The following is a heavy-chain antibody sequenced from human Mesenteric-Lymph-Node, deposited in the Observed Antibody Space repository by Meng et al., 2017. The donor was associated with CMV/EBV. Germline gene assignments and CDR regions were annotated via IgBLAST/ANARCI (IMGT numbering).Heavy chain of an antibody. Sequence: GESLKISCAASGFTFSFSHMNWVRQAPGKGLEWSSVICSGDTTHYADSVKGRFTISRDNSKNTLYLQMNSLRAEDTAVYYCAKWEFGSYGMDVWGQGTTVTVSS. CDR3: AKWEFGSYGMDV. CDR2: ICSGDTT. D-gene: IGHD3-10*01. CDR1: GFTFSFSH. J-gene: IGHJ6*02. V-gene: IGHV3-53*01.